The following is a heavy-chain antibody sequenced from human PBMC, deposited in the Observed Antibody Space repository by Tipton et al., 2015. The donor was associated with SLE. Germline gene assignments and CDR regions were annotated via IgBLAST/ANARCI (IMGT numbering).Heavy chain of an antibody. D-gene: IGHD1-26*01. CDR1: DYSIKRGFH. CDR3: VREGGMRSHYTD. Sequence: TLSLTCTVSDYSIKRGFHWGWIRQSPGKGLEWIVNMYHSGTTYYNPSLKSRVTISLDMSKNQYSLRMKSVTAADTAVYYCVREGGMRSHYTDWGQGILVTVSS. V-gene: IGHV4-38-2*02. CDR2: MYHSGTT. J-gene: IGHJ4*02.